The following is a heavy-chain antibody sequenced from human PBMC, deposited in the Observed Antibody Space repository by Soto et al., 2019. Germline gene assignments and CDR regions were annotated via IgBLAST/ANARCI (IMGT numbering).Heavy chain of an antibody. CDR2: ISSNGGST. D-gene: IGHD1-26*01. CDR1: GFTFSSYA. J-gene: IGHJ4*02. V-gene: IGHV3-64*01. Sequence: EVQLVESGGGLVQPGGSLRLSCAASGFTFSSYAMHWVRQAPGKGLEYVSAISSNGGSTYYANSVKGRFTISRDNSKNTLYLQMGSLSAEDMAVYYCARARESHVGDYWGQGTLVTVSS. CDR3: ARARESHVGDY.